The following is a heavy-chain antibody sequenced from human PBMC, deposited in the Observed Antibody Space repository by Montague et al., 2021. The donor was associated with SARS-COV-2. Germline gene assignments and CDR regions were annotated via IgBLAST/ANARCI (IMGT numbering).Heavy chain of an antibody. CDR3: ARDLKEVLYNFWSGYYECDY. Sequence: SLRLSCAASGFTFSSYAMHWVRQAPGKGLEWVAVISYDGSNKYYADSVKGRFTISRDNSKNTLYLQMNSLRAEDTAVYYCARDLKEVLYNFWSGYYECDYWGQGTLVTVSS. V-gene: IGHV3-30*04. CDR2: ISYDGSNK. CDR1: GFTFSSYA. D-gene: IGHD3-3*01. J-gene: IGHJ4*02.